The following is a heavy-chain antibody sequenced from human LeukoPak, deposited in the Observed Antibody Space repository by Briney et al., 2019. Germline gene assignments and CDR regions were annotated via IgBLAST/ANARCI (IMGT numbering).Heavy chain of an antibody. D-gene: IGHD3-10*01. CDR2: IYYIGSS. CDR1: GGPISSHY. V-gene: IGHV4-59*11. Sequence: SETLSLTCTVSGGPISSHYWSWIRQPPGKGLEWIGDIYYIGSSNYNPSLKSRVTISVDTSENQFSLKLSSVTAADTAVYYCARDSYYGSGRHYYYHMDVWGKGTTVTVSS. CDR3: ARDSYYGSGRHYYYHMDV. J-gene: IGHJ6*03.